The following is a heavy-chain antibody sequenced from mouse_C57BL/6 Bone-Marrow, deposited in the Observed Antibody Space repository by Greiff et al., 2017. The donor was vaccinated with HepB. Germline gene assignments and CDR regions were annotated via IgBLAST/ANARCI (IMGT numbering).Heavy chain of an antibody. Sequence: EVQLVESGPGLVKPSQSLSLTCSVTGYSITSGYYWNWIRQFPGNKLEWMGYISYDGSNNYNPSLKNRISITRDTSKNQFFLKLNSVTTEDTATYYCARRAVVGNYFDYWGQGTTLTVSS. CDR2: ISYDGSN. CDR3: ARRAVVGNYFDY. CDR1: GYSITSGYY. J-gene: IGHJ2*01. D-gene: IGHD1-1*01. V-gene: IGHV3-6*01.